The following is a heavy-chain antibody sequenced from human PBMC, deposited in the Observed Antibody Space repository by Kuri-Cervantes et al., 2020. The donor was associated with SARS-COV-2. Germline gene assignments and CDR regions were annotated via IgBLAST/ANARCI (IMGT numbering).Heavy chain of an antibody. Sequence: GESLKISCAASGFTFSSYAMTWVRQAPGKGLDWVSTISGSGGSMSGSTYYADSVRGRFSVSSDNSKNTLYLQMNSLRAEDTAVYYCASPRGGYSYDYGGGQFDYWGQGTLVTVSS. CDR3: ASPRGGYSYDYGGGQFDY. J-gene: IGHJ4*02. CDR1: GFTFSSYA. V-gene: IGHV3-23*01. CDR2: ISGSGGSMSGST. D-gene: IGHD5-18*01.